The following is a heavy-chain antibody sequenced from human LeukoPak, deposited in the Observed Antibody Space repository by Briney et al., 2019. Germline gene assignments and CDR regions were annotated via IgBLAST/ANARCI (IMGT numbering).Heavy chain of an antibody. CDR1: SGSISTNHW. CDR2: IYHTGST. Sequence: TSETLSLTCAVSSGSISTNHWWTWVRQPPGKGLEWLGDIYHTGSTNGNPSLKSRVTISVDTSKNQFSLKLSSVTAADTAVYYCARDHRYYYDSSGQFDYWGQGTLVTVSS. V-gene: IGHV4-4*02. J-gene: IGHJ4*02. CDR3: ARDHRYYYDSSGQFDY. D-gene: IGHD3-22*01.